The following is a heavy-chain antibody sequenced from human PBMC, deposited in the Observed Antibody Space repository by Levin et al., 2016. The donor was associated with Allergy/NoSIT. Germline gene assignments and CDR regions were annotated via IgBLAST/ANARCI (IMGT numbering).Heavy chain of an antibody. V-gene: IGHV3-9*01. D-gene: IGHD2-2*01. Sequence: VRQAPGKGLEWVSGISWNSGSIGYADSVKGRFTISRDNAKNSLYLQMNSLRAEDTALYYCARGRRLPAAGNWFDPWGQGTLVTVSS. J-gene: IGHJ5*02. CDR2: ISWNSGSI. CDR3: ARGRRLPAAGNWFDP.